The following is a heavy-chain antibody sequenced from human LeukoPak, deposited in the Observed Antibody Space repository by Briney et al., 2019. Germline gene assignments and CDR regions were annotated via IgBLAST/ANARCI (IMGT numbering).Heavy chain of an antibody. CDR1: GGSISSYY. D-gene: IGHD6-19*01. CDR3: ARGRIGIAVAGTYYFDS. J-gene: IGHJ4*02. CDR2: ISTSGST. Sequence: SETLSLTCTVSGGSISSYYWSWIRQPAGKGLESIGHISTSGSTKYNPSLKSRVTMSVDTSKNQFSLKLSSVTAADTAVYYCARGRIGIAVAGTYYFDSWGQGTLVTVSS. V-gene: IGHV4-4*07.